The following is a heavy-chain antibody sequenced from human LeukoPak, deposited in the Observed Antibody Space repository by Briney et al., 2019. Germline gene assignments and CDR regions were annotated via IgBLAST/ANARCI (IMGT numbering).Heavy chain of an antibody. J-gene: IGHJ3*02. V-gene: IGHV1-69*02. D-gene: IGHD3-22*01. CDR3: ASLAYYYDSSGYPDAFDI. CDR1: GGTFSSYT. Sequence: GASVKVSCKXSGGTFSSYTISWVRQAPGQGLEWMGRIIPILGIANYAQKFQGRVTITADKSTSTAYTELSSLRSEDTAVYYCASLAYYYDSSGYPDAFDIWGQGTMVTVSS. CDR2: IIPILGIA.